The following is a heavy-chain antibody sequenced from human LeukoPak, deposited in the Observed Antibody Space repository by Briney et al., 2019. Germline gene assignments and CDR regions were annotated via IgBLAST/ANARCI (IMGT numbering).Heavy chain of an antibody. Sequence: PSETLSLTCTVSGGSISSYYWSWIRQPPGKGLEWIGYIYYSGSTNYNPSLKSRVTISVDTSKNQFSLKLSSVTAADTAVYYCARVRWPRDYYGMDVWGQGTTVTVSS. CDR3: ARVRWPRDYYGMDV. J-gene: IGHJ6*02. CDR2: IYYSGST. CDR1: GGSISSYY. V-gene: IGHV4-59*01. D-gene: IGHD4-23*01.